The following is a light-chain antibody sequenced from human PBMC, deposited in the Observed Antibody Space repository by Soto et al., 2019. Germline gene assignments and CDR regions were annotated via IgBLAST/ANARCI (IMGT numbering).Light chain of an antibody. J-gene: IGLJ3*02. CDR3: AAWDDRLKAML. CDR1: GSNIGENA. V-gene: IGLV1-44*01. Sequence: QSVLTQPPSASGTPGQTVTISCSGSGSNIGENAVNWYQHLPGTAPQLLSYSNALRPSGVPHRFSGSKSGTAGSLAISGLQSEDEAHYYCAAWDDRLKAMLFGGGTKLTVL. CDR2: SNA.